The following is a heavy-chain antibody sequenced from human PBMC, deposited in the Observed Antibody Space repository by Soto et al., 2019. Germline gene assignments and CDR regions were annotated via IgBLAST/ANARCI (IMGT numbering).Heavy chain of an antibody. V-gene: IGHV1-69*01. J-gene: IGHJ2*01. CDR3: ASTKYDSSAYYYWYLGL. CDR2: IIPIFGPG. Sequence: QVQLVQSGAEVKKPGSSVKLSCKASGGSVNNSAISWLRQAPGQGLEWMGGIIPIFGPGRSSQRFQDRVTLTADESTGTAYMELSSLRSEDTAVYYCASTKYDSSAYYYWYLGLWGRGTLVTVSS. CDR1: GGSVNNSA. D-gene: IGHD3-22*01.